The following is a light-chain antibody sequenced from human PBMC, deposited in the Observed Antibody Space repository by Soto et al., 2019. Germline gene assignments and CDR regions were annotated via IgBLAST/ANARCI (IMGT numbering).Light chain of an antibody. J-gene: IGKJ4*01. CDR1: QSVSSSY. CDR3: HQYGSSPLT. Sequence: EIVLTQSPATLSLSPGERATLSCRASQSVSSSYLAWYQQKPGQAPRLLIYAASYRATGISDRFSGSGSGPDFTLTISRLEPEDFAVYYCHQYGSSPLTFGGGTKVEIK. V-gene: IGKV3-20*01. CDR2: AAS.